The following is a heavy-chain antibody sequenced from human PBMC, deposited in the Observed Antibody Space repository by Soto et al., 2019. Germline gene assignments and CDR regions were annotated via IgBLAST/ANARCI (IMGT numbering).Heavy chain of an antibody. J-gene: IGHJ6*02. CDR1: EFTFNNYW. D-gene: IGHD3-16*02. Sequence: EVQLVESGGGLVQPGGSLRLSCAASEFTFNNYWMHWVRQVPGKGLEWVSRINTDGRTTNYADTVMGRLTISRDNAENTVYLQMNSLRAEDTAVYYCARGIYLKYGLDVWVQGATVTVSS. CDR2: INTDGRTT. CDR3: ARGIYLKYGLDV. V-gene: IGHV3-74*01.